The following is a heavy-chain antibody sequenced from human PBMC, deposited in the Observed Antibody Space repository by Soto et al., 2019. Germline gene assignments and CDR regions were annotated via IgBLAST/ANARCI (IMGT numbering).Heavy chain of an antibody. CDR1: GYTFSSYG. D-gene: IGHD2-21*02. CDR3: ARDQRVSLTAIRAFDL. Sequence: QVQLVQSGAEVKRPGASVKVSCKASGYTFSSYGISWVRQAPGQGLEWMGWISGYNGDTKHAQSHQDRVTMTTDTSTNKAYMELRSLTSDDTAVYYCARDQRVSLTAIRAFDLWGPGTLLTVSS. CDR2: ISGYNGDT. J-gene: IGHJ2*01. V-gene: IGHV1-18*01.